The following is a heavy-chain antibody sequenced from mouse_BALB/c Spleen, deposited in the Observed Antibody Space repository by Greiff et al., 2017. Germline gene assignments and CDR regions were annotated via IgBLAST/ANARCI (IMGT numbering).Heavy chain of an antibody. J-gene: IGHJ4*01. Sequence: EVKLVESGAELVRSGASVKLSCTASGFNIKDYYMHWVKQRPEQGLEWIGWIDPENGDTEYAPKFQGKATMTADTSSNTAYLQLSSLTSEDTAVYYCKGQLGLRGAMDYWGQGTSVTVSS. D-gene: IGHD3-1*01. CDR3: KGQLGLRGAMDY. V-gene: IGHV14-4*02. CDR2: IDPENGDT. CDR1: GFNIKDYY.